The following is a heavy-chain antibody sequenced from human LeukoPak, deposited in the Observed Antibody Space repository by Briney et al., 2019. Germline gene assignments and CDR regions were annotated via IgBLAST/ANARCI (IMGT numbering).Heavy chain of an antibody. D-gene: IGHD2-21*02. Sequence: GGSLRLSCTVSGFTLGSYEMSWIRQAPGKGLEWVSSIEYSGGSAYYADSVKGRFTISRDDSKNTLYLQLSSLRAEDTAVYYCAKTRLVVTATENWGQGTLVTVSS. J-gene: IGHJ4*02. CDR2: IEYSGGSA. CDR3: AKTRLVVTATEN. V-gene: IGHV3-23*01. CDR1: GFTLGSYE.